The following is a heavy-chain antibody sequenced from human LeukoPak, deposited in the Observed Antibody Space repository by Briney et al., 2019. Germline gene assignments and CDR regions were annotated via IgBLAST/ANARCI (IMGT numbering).Heavy chain of an antibody. J-gene: IGHJ5*02. CDR3: VKYASQIRTTGFDP. CDR1: GFTFSSYA. Sequence: GGSLRLSCAASGFTFSSYAMTWVRQAPGKGLEWVSVISGSGGSTYYADSVKGRFTISRDNSKNTLYLQINSLRVENTAVYYCVKYASQIRTTGFDPWGQGTLVTVSS. D-gene: IGHD2-2*01. V-gene: IGHV3-23*01. CDR2: ISGSGGST.